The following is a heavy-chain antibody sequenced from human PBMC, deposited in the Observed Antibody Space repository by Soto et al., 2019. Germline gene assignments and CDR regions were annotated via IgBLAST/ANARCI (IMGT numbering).Heavy chain of an antibody. J-gene: IGHJ4*02. CDR2: LYSDGRT. V-gene: IGHV3-53*02. Sequence: DVQLVETGGGLIQPGGSLSLSCAASGFIVSSSYMSWVRQAPGKGLEWVSVLYSDGRTYYADSVKGRFTISRDNSKNTLYLQMHSLSAEDTAVYYCARCSGWYGQCYFDCWGQGTLVTVSS. D-gene: IGHD6-13*01. CDR1: GFIVSSSY. CDR3: ARCSGWYGQCYFDC.